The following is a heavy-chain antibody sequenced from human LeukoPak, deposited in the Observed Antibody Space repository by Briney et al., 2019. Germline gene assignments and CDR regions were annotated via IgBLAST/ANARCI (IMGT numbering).Heavy chain of an antibody. Sequence: GGSLRLSCAASGFTFSSYSMNWVRQAPGKGLEWVSYISSSSNTIYYADSVKGRFTISRDNSKNTLYLQMNSLRAEDTAVYYCAKESSGWYALDYWGQGTLVTVSS. CDR2: ISSSSNTI. J-gene: IGHJ4*02. CDR3: AKESSGWYALDY. CDR1: GFTFSSYS. D-gene: IGHD6-19*01. V-gene: IGHV3-48*01.